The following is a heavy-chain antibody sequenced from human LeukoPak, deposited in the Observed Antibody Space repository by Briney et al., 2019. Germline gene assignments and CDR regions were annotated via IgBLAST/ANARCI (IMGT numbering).Heavy chain of an antibody. CDR3: ARDRGSAHDY. Sequence: ASVKVSCKASGYTFINYGISWVRQAPGQGLEWMGWVSAYADNTNYVQKFQGRVTMTTDTSTNTAYMELRSLRSDDTAVYYCARDRGSAHDYWGQGTLVTVSS. CDR1: GYTFINYG. V-gene: IGHV1-18*01. D-gene: IGHD3-16*01. J-gene: IGHJ4*02. CDR2: VSAYADNT.